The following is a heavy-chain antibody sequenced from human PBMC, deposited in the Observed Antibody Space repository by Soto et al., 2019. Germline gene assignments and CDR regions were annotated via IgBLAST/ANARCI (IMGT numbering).Heavy chain of an antibody. J-gene: IGHJ6*02. D-gene: IGHD3-10*01. CDR2: IYNGGNT. CDR1: GGSISSYY. CDR3: ARDGSDSYGLDV. Sequence: SETLSLTCTVSGGSISSYYWSWIRHSAGKGLEWIGRIYNGGNTQYNPSLKSRVTMSADTSKNQFSLRLNSVTAADTAVYYCARDGSDSYGLDVWGQGTTVTVSS. V-gene: IGHV4-4*07.